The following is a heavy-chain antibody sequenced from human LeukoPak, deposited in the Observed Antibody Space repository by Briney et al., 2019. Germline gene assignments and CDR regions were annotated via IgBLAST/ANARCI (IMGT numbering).Heavy chain of an antibody. CDR3: ARGETYYYDSSGYFEYFQH. CDR1: GGTFSSYA. Sequence: SVKVSCKASGGTFSSYAISWVRQAPGQGLEWMGRIIPILGIANYAQKFQGGVTITADKSTSTAYMELSSLRSEDTAVYYCARGETYYYDSSGYFEYFQHWGQGTLVTVSS. J-gene: IGHJ1*01. CDR2: IIPILGIA. D-gene: IGHD3-22*01. V-gene: IGHV1-69*04.